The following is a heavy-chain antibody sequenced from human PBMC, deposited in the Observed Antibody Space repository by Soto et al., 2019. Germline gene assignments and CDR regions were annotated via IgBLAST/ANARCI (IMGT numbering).Heavy chain of an antibody. CDR1: GFTFDDYA. V-gene: IGHV3-9*01. CDR2: ISWNSGNI. J-gene: IGHJ4*02. D-gene: IGHD3-10*01. Sequence: ESGGGLVQPGRSLRLSCAASGFTFDDYAMHWVRQAPGKGLDWVSGISWNSGNIGYADSVKGRFTISRDNAKNSLYLQMNSLRAEDTAVYYCARLWFGELAVYWGQGTLVTVSS. CDR3: ARLWFGELAVY.